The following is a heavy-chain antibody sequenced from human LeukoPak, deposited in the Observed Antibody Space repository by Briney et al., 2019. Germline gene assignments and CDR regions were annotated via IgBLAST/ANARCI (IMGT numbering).Heavy chain of an antibody. V-gene: IGHV4-59*01. Sequence: SETLSLTCTVSGGSINSYYWSWIRQPPGKGLEWIGSIYHSGSTYYNPSLKSRVTISVDTSKNQFSLKLSSVTTSDTAVYYCARVVGSLVGRYGSGDYSPNWFDPWGQGTLVIVSS. D-gene: IGHD3-10*01. CDR3: ARVVGSLVGRYGSGDYSPNWFDP. CDR1: GGSINSYY. J-gene: IGHJ5*02. CDR2: IYHSGST.